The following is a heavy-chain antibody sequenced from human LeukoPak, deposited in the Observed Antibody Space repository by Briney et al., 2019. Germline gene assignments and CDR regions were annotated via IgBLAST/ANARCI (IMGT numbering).Heavy chain of an antibody. CDR3: ARDPWEGFSGYYDY. Sequence: ASVKVSCKASGYTFTGYYMHWVRQAPGQGLGGMGWINPNSGGTNYAQKFQGRVTMTRDTSISTAYMELSRLRSDDTAVYYCARDPWEGFSGYYDYWGQGTLVTVSS. J-gene: IGHJ4*02. V-gene: IGHV1-2*02. CDR2: INPNSGGT. D-gene: IGHD3-22*01. CDR1: GYTFTGYY.